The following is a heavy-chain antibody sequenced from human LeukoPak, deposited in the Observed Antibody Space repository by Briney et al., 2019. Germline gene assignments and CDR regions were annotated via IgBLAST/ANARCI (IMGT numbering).Heavy chain of an antibody. Sequence: QTGGSLRLSCAASGFTFSSYGMHWVRQAPGKGLEWVAVIWYDGSNKYYADSVKGRFTISRDNSKNTLYLQMNSLRAEDTAVYYCARDPQHNHYDSSGPKYYFDYWGQGTLVTVSS. CDR1: GFTFSSYG. CDR3: ARDPQHNHYDSSGPKYYFDY. CDR2: IWYDGSNK. J-gene: IGHJ4*02. D-gene: IGHD3-22*01. V-gene: IGHV3-33*01.